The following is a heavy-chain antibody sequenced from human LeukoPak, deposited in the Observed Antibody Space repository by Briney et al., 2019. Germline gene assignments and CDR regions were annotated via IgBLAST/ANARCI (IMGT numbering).Heavy chain of an antibody. CDR1: GFTFSSYG. CDR3: AKDKFQMATRVGYYYMDV. V-gene: IGHV3-30*02. J-gene: IGHJ6*03. Sequence: GGSLRLSCAASGFTFSSYGMHWVRQAPGKGLEWVAFIRYDGSNKYYADSVKGRFTISRDNSKNTLYLQMNSLRAEDTAVYYCAKDKFQMATRVGYYYMDVWGKGTTVTISS. D-gene: IGHD5-24*01. CDR2: IRYDGSNK.